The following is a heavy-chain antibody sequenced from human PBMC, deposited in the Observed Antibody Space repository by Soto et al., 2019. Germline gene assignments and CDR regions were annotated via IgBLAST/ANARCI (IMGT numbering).Heavy chain of an antibody. CDR2: IYPGDSDT. J-gene: IGHJ3*02. D-gene: IGHD4-17*01. CDR3: ARHDPYGEQHGMDAFDI. Sequence: PGESLKISCKGSGYSFTSYWIGWVRQMPGKGLEWMGIIYPGDSDTRYSPSFQGQVTISADKSISTAYLQWSSLKASDTAMYYCARHDPYGEQHGMDAFDIWGQGTMVTVSS. V-gene: IGHV5-51*01. CDR1: GYSFTSYW.